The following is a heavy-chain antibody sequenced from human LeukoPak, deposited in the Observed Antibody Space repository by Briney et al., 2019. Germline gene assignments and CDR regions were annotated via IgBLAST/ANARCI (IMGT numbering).Heavy chain of an antibody. V-gene: IGHV3-23*01. Sequence: GGSLRLSCAASGFTFSQNAMSWVRPAPGKGLEWVSAIGGSDDRTDYADSVKGRFTISRDISKNTLYLQMNSLRAEDTAVYFCAKDLFRWAFDYWGQGTLVTVSS. CDR3: AKDLFRWAFDY. D-gene: IGHD4-23*01. CDR2: IGGSDDRT. J-gene: IGHJ4*02. CDR1: GFTFSQNA.